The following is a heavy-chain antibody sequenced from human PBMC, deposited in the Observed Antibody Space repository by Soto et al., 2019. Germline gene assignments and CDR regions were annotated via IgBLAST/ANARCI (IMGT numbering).Heavy chain of an antibody. CDR3: ARESRVAVAGTPDY. V-gene: IGHV1-18*01. J-gene: IGHJ4*02. CDR2: ISGDNGNT. CDR1: GYRFTSYG. Sequence: QVQLVQSGAEVKEPGASVKVSCKASGYRFTSYGISWVRQVPGQGLEWMGWISGDNGNTKYAQKVPGRATRTTDTSTSTAYMELRSLRTDDTAVYYCARESRVAVAGTPDYWGQGTLVTVPS. D-gene: IGHD6-19*01.